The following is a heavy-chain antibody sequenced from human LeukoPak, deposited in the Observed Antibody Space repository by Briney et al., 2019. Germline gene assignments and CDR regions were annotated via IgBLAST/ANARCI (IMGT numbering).Heavy chain of an antibody. CDR3: ARVWYYYGSGSYYPPFFDY. Sequence: GGSLRLSCAASGFTFSSYEMNWVRQAPGKGLEWVSYISSSGSTMYYADSVKGRFTISRDNAKNSLYLQMNSLRAEDTAVYYCARVWYYYGSGSYYPPFFDYWGQGTLVTVSS. D-gene: IGHD3-10*01. CDR2: ISSSGSTM. V-gene: IGHV3-48*03. CDR1: GFTFSSYE. J-gene: IGHJ4*02.